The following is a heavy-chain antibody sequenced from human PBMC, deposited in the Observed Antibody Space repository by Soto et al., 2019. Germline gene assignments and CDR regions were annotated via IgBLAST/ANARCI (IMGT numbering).Heavy chain of an antibody. V-gene: IGHV4-30-2*01. J-gene: IGHJ2*01. CDR1: GGSISSGGYS. Sequence: QLQLQESGSGLVKPSQTLSLTCGVSGGSISSGGYSWSWIRQPPGKGLEWIGYIYQSGSTFYNPYLKSRVSISVDRSKNQFFLNLTSVTAADTAIYFCARESRSSRYDTSGYSQYWYFDLWGRGTLVVVSS. CDR2: IYQSGST. CDR3: ARESRSSRYDTSGYSQYWYFDL. D-gene: IGHD3-22*01.